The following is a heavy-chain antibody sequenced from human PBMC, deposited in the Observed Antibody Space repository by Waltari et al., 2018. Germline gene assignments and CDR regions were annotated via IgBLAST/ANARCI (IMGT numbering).Heavy chain of an antibody. Sequence: EVQLVESGGGLIQPGGSLRLSCAASGFTVSSNYMSWVRQAPGKGLEWVSVIYSGGRPYYADSVKVRFTISRDNSKNTLYLQMNSLRAEDTAVYYCASASGGYSYGLYYFDYWGQGTLVTVSS. D-gene: IGHD5-18*01. CDR1: GFTVSSNY. J-gene: IGHJ4*02. CDR3: ASASGGYSYGLYYFDY. V-gene: IGHV3-53*01. CDR2: IYSGGRP.